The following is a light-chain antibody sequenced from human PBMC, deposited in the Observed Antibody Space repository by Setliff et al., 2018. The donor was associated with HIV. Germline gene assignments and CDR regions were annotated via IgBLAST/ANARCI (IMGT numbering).Light chain of an antibody. Sequence: ALTQPASVSGSPGQSVTISCIGTGRDIGGYNYVSWYQQHPGKAPKLIIYGVTKRSSGVSNRFSGSKAGTTASLTISGLQAEDEADYYCSSYTSTSAYVFGTGTKVTVL. CDR2: GVT. J-gene: IGLJ1*01. CDR1: GRDIGGYNY. CDR3: SSYTSTSAYV. V-gene: IGLV2-14*03.